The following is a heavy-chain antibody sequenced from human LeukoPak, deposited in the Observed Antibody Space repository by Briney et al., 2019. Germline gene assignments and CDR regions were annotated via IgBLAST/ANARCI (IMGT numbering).Heavy chain of an antibody. Sequence: SETLSLTCTVSGGSISSGDYYWSWIRQPPGKGLEWIGYIYYSGSTYYNPSLKSRVTISVDTSKNQFSLKLSSVTAADTAVYYCARVPRYGGSYPNWFDPWGQGTLVTVSS. J-gene: IGHJ5*02. CDR2: IYYSGST. V-gene: IGHV4-30-4*08. D-gene: IGHD1-26*01. CDR1: GGSISSGDYY. CDR3: ARVPRYGGSYPNWFDP.